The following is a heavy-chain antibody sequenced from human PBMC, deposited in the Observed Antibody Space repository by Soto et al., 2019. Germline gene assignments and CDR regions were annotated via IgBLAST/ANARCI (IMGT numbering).Heavy chain of an antibody. J-gene: IGHJ5*02. CDR2: IHLSGRT. D-gene: IGHD1-26*01. V-gene: IGHV4-34*01. CDR1: GGSFSDHY. CDR3: TRTPTRGASAWFDP. Sequence: QVQLQQWGAGLLKPSETLSLTCAVYGGSFSDHYWIWIRQPPGKGLEWFGEIHLSGRTNYNPSLKSRVTISLDTSKNQFSVKLSSVTAADTAVYYCTRTPTRGASAWFDPWGQGTLVSVSS.